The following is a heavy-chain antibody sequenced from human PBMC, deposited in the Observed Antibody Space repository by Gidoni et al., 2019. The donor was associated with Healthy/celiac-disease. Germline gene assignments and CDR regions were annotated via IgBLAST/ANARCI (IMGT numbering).Heavy chain of an antibody. V-gene: IGHV4-39*01. CDR2: IYYSGST. CDR3: ARTMFHLGGELSRGWFDP. J-gene: IGHJ5*02. D-gene: IGHD1-7*01. CDR1: GGSISSSSYY. Sequence: QLQLQESGPGLVKPSETLSLTCTVPGGSISSSSYYWGWIRQPPGKGLEWIGSIYYSGSTYYNPSLKSRVTISVDTSKNQFSLKLSSVTAADTAVYYCARTMFHLGGELSRGWFDPRGQGTLVTVSS.